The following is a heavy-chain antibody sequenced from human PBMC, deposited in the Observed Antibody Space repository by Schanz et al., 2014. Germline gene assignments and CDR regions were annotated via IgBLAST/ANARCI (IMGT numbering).Heavy chain of an antibody. CDR2: INPYDDTI. V-gene: IGHV1-46*01. CDR3: ARETTIITGGAFDV. Sequence: QVQLVQSGAEVKKPGASVKLSCKASNYIFTKYYIHCVRQAPGQGLEWMGLINPYDDTIDYAKKFQGRFTMTRDTSTSTAYMELRGLRSDDTAVYYCARETTIITGGAFDVWGQGTMVTVSS. D-gene: IGHD3-9*01. CDR1: NYIFTKYY. J-gene: IGHJ3*01.